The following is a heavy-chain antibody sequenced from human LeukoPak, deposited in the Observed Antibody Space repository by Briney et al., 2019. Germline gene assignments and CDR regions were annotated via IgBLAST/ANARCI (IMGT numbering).Heavy chain of an antibody. Sequence: TGGSLRLSCAASGFTFTTYPMNWVRQAPGKGLEWVSGTYWNGGSTGYADSVKGRFTISRDNAQNSLYLQMNSLRAEDTALYYCARGVSYYGTGGLDYWGQGTLVTVSP. J-gene: IGHJ4*02. CDR2: TYWNGGST. CDR1: GFTFTTYP. CDR3: ARGVSYYGTGGLDY. V-gene: IGHV3-20*04. D-gene: IGHD2-8*02.